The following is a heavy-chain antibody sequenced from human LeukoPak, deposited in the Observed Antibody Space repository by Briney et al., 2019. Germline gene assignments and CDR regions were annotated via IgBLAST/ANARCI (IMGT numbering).Heavy chain of an antibody. CDR3: ARGVTGGWYGDFQH. D-gene: IGHD6-19*01. CDR2: IYTSGSP. V-gene: IGHV4-4*07. CDR1: GDSVSSNY. J-gene: IGHJ1*01. Sequence: TSETLSLTCTVSGDSVSSNYWSWIRQPAGKGLEWIGRIYTSGSPTYNPSLKSRVTMSVDTSKNQFSLKLSSVTAADTAVYYCARGVTGGWYGDFQHWGQGTLVTVSS.